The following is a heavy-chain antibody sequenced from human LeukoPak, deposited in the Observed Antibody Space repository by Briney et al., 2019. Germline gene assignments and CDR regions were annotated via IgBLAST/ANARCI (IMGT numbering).Heavy chain of an antibody. CDR3: ARRRTGWFDP. Sequence: SETLSLPCGFCGYSISSGYYWGWIRQPPGKGLEWIGSIYHSGSTYYNPSLKSRLTISVDTSKNQFSLKLSSVTAADTAVCYCARRRTGWFDPWGQGTLVTVSS. CDR1: GYSISSGYY. CDR2: IYHSGST. V-gene: IGHV4-38-2*01. D-gene: IGHD1-14*01. J-gene: IGHJ5*02.